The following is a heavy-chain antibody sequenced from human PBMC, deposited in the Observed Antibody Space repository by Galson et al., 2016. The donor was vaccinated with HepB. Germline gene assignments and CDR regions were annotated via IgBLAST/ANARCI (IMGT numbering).Heavy chain of an antibody. Sequence: LRLSCAASGFTFSSDAMHWVRQAPSKGLEWVAVISYDGNYKSYADAVKGRFTISRDNSKNTLYLQMSSLRAGDTALYYCAKVDCGGDCKRFDYWGQGTLVTVSS. CDR1: GFTFSSDA. D-gene: IGHD2-21*02. J-gene: IGHJ4*02. CDR3: AKVDCGGDCKRFDY. CDR2: ISYDGNYK. V-gene: IGHV3-30*04.